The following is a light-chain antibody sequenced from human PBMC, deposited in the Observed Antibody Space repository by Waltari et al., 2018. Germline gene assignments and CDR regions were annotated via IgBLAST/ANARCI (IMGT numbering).Light chain of an antibody. CDR3: QQFNTGYS. Sequence: EIVLTQSPATLSVSPGGGATLSCRASGAIANNVAWYQQRPGQPLRLLIFDASTRATGIPERFSGSWSGPEFTLTISSLQSEDSAVYFCQQFNTGYSFGQGTKLEI. CDR2: DAS. V-gene: IGKV3-15*01. J-gene: IGKJ2*01. CDR1: GAIANN.